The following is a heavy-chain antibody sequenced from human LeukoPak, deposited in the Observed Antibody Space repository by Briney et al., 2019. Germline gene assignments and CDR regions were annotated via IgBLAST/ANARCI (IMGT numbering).Heavy chain of an antibody. CDR1: GFTFSSYE. CDR3: ARDGLRFTMATIMDY. Sequence: PGGSLRLSCAASGFTFSSYEMNWVRQAPGKGLEWVAVISYDGSNKYYADSVKGRFTISRDNSKNTLYLQMNSLRAEDTAVYYCARDGLRFTMATIMDYWGQGTLVTVSS. D-gene: IGHD5-24*01. V-gene: IGHV3-30*04. CDR2: ISYDGSNK. J-gene: IGHJ4*02.